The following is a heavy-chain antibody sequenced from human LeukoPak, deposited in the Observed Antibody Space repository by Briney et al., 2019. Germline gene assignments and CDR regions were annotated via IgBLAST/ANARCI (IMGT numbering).Heavy chain of an antibody. Sequence: GGSLRLSCAASGFTFSSYGMHWVRQAPGKGLEWVAVILYDGSNKYYADSVKGRFTISRDNSKNTLYLQMNSLRAEDTAVYYCAKDPIVGATWRLYYYFDYWGQGTLVTVSS. J-gene: IGHJ4*02. V-gene: IGHV3-30*18. CDR3: AKDPIVGATWRLYYYFDY. D-gene: IGHD1-26*01. CDR2: ILYDGSNK. CDR1: GFTFSSYG.